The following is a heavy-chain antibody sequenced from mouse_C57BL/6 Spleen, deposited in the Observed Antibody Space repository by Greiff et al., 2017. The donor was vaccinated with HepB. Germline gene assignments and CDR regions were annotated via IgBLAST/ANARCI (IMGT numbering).Heavy chain of an antibody. CDR1: GYSFTGYY. D-gene: IGHD1-1*01. CDR2: INPSTGGT. V-gene: IGHV1-42*01. J-gene: IGHJ3*01. Sequence: EVKLQQSGPELVKPGASVKISCKASGYSFTGYYMNWVKQSPEKSLEWIGEINPSTGGTTYNQKFKAKATLTVDKSSSTAYMQLKSLTSEDSAVYYCARMGYYGSSPFAYWGQGTLVTVSA. CDR3: ARMGYYGSSPFAY.